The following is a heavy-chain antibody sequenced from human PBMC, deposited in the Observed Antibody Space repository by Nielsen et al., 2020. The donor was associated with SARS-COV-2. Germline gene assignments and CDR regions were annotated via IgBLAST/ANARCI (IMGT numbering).Heavy chain of an antibody. D-gene: IGHD1-26*01. V-gene: IGHV4-39*01. CDR3: ARQRIVGARGAFDI. CDR2: IHYSGST. Sequence: WIRQPPGKGLEWIGSIHYSGSTYYNPSLKSRVTISVDTSKNQFSLKLSSVTAADTAVYYCARQRIVGARGAFDIWGQGTMVTVSS. J-gene: IGHJ3*02.